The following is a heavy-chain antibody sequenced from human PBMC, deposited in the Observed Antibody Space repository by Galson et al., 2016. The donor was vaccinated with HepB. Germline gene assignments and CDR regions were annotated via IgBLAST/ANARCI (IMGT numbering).Heavy chain of an antibody. CDR2: MYYSGST. CDR3: ARGRYNWSFDY. CDR1: GGSVISDSYY. D-gene: IGHD1-20*01. Sequence: ETLSLTCTVSGGSVISDSYYWSWIRQPPGKGLEWIGYMYYSGSTKYNPSLNSRVTMSVDTSKNQFSLRLSSLTAADTAVYYCARGRYNWSFDYWGQGTLVTVSS. V-gene: IGHV4-61*01. J-gene: IGHJ4*02.